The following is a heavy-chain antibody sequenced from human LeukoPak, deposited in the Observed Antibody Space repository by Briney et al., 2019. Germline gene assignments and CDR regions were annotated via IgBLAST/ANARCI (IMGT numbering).Heavy chain of an antibody. CDR1: GFTFGDYT. Sequence: GGSLRLSCTASGFTFGDYTVTWFRQAPGKGLEWVSYITNSGTTIYYADSVKGRFTISRDNAKNSLYLQMNSLRAEDTAVYYCARDGHYDILTGYFQDWGQGTLVTVSS. J-gene: IGHJ1*01. V-gene: IGHV3-11*01. CDR3: ARDGHYDILTGYFQD. CDR2: ITNSGTTI. D-gene: IGHD3-9*01.